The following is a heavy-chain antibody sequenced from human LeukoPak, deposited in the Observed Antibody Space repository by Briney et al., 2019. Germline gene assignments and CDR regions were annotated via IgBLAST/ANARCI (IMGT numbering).Heavy chain of an antibody. D-gene: IGHD2-21*01. Sequence: SETLSLTCTVSGGSVSSGSYYWSWIRQPPGKGLEWIGYISYSGSTNYNPSLKSRVTISVDTSKKQFSLKLSSVTAADTAVYYCARHSGSSFDYWGQGTLVTVSS. CDR3: ARHSGSSFDY. V-gene: IGHV4-61*01. CDR2: ISYSGST. J-gene: IGHJ4*02. CDR1: GGSVSSGSYY.